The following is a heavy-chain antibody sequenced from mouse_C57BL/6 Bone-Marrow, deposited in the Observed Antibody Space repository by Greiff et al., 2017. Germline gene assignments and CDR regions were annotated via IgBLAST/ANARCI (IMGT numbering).Heavy chain of an antibody. CDR2: IHPSDSDT. J-gene: IGHJ3*01. D-gene: IGHD1-1*01. V-gene: IGHV1-74*01. CDR3: AILLPVLSAY. CDR1: GYTFTSYW. Sequence: QVQLKQPGAELVKPGASVKVSCKASGYTFTSYWMRWVKQRPGQGLEWIGRIHPSDSDTNYNQKFKGKATLTVDKSSSPAYMQLSSLTSEDSAVYYCAILLPVLSAYWGQGTLVTVSA.